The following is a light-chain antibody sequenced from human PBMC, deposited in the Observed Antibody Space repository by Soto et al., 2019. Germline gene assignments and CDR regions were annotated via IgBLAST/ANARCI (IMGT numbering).Light chain of an antibody. CDR2: EVS. CDR1: SSDVGAHNF. Sequence: TGTAPGSVSCTPGQSITIYCTGTSSDVGAHNFVSWYQQHPGKAPKLMIYEVSNRPSGVSDRFSGSKSGNTASLTISGLQAEDEADYYCNSYTNTAARVFGTGTKVTVL. J-gene: IGLJ1*01. V-gene: IGLV2-14*01. CDR3: NSYTNTAARV.